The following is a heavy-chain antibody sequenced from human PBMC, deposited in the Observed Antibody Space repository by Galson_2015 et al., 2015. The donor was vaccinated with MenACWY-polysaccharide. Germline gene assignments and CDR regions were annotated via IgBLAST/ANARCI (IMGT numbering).Heavy chain of an antibody. CDR3: AKDIRIVYSNYQFDS. CDR1: GFIFNNYD. Sequence: SLRLSCAASGFIFNNYDMSWVRQAPGKGLEWVSGVSGTGHSTYYADSVKGRFTISRDNSENTLYLEMKSLRAEDTATYYCAKDIRIVYSNYQFDSWGQGTLVTVSS. CDR2: VSGTGHST. V-gene: IGHV3-23*01. D-gene: IGHD4-11*01. J-gene: IGHJ4*02.